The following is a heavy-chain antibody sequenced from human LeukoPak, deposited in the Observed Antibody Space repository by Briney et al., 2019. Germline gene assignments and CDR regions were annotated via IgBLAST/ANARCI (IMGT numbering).Heavy chain of an antibody. CDR2: ISYDGSNK. CDR1: GFTFSSYG. D-gene: IGHD3-16*01. J-gene: IGHJ6*03. CDR3: AKDVRALGYYYYYMDV. V-gene: IGHV3-30*18. Sequence: GGSLRLSCAASGFTFSSYGMHWVRQAPGKGLEGVAVISYDGSNKYYADSVKGRFTISRDNSKNTLYLQMNSLRAEDTAVYYCAKDVRALGYYYYYMDVWGKGTTVTVSS.